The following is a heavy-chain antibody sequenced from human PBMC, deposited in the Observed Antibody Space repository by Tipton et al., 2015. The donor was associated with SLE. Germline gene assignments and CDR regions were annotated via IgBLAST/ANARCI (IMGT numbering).Heavy chain of an antibody. CDR2: ISSSGYI. CDR1: GFTFSTYT. Sequence: SLRLSCAASGFTFSTYTMNWVRQAPGKGLEWVSSISSSGYIYYADSLKGRFTITRDDAKNSLFLQMNSVSADDTAVYFCAREGPMGFAWGQGTLVTVSS. CDR3: AREGPMGFA. J-gene: IGHJ5*02. V-gene: IGHV3-21*03. D-gene: IGHD3-16*01.